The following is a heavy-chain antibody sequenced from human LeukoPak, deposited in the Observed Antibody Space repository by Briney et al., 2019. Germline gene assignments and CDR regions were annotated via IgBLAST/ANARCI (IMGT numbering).Heavy chain of an antibody. CDR1: GGSINSYY. J-gene: IGHJ4*02. CDR2: IYYSGST. CDR3: ARGYCSGGSCYEFDY. D-gene: IGHD2-15*01. Sequence: SETLSLTCTVSGGSINSYYWSWIRQPPGKGLEWIGYIYYSGSTNYNPSLKSRVAISVDTSKNQFSLKLSSVTAADTAVYYCARGYCSGGSCYEFDYWGQGTLVTVSS. V-gene: IGHV4-59*01.